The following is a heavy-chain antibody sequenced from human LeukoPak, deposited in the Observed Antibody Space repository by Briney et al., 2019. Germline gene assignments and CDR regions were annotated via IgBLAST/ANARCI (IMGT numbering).Heavy chain of an antibody. CDR3: ARGSSSGWHFDY. Sequence: PGGSLRLSCAASGFTFSSYGMHWVRQAPGKGLEWVAVIWYDGSNKYYADSVKGRFTISRDNSKNTLYLQMNSLRAEDTAVYYCARGSSSGWHFDYWGQGTLVTVSS. CDR1: GFTFSSYG. CDR2: IWYDGSNK. V-gene: IGHV3-33*01. J-gene: IGHJ4*02. D-gene: IGHD6-19*01.